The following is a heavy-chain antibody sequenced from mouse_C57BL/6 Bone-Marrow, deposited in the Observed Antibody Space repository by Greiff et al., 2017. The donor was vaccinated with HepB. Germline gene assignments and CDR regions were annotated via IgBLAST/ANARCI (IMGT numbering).Heavy chain of an antibody. J-gene: IGHJ3*01. V-gene: IGHV1-15*01. D-gene: IGHD2-1*01. CDR2: IDPETGGT. CDR1: GYTFTDYE. Sequence: QVTLKESGAELVRPGASVTLSCKASGYTFTDYEMHWVKQTPVHGLEWIGAIDPETGGTAYNQKFKGKAILTADKSSSTAYMELRSLTSEDSAVYYCSNSTWFAYWGQGTLVTVSA. CDR3: SNSTWFAY.